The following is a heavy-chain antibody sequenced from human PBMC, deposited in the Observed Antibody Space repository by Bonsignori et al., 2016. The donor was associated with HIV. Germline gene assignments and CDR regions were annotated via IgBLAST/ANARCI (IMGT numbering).Heavy chain of an antibody. Sequence: WIRQPPGKGLEWVGRIRSKTNSYATAYAASVKGRFTISRDDSKNTAYLQMNSLKTEDTAVYYCTRHGRDPSNYYYYMDVWGKGTTVTVSS. D-gene: IGHD5-24*01. CDR3: TRHGRDPSNYYYYMDV. V-gene: IGHV3-73*01. CDR2: IRSKTNSYAT. J-gene: IGHJ6*03.